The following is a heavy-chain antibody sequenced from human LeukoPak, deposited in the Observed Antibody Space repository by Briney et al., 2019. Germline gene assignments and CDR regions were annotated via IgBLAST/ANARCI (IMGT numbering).Heavy chain of an antibody. CDR3: ARDLGWSSSH. CDR1: GYSFTGHY. CDR2: INPTGGT. D-gene: IGHD6-6*01. J-gene: IGHJ4*02. Sequence: AAVKVSCKASGYSFTGHYMNWVRLAPGQGLEWMGWINPTGGTTYAQKFQDRVTMTRDTSINTAYMELSGLRSDDTAVYYCARDLGWSSSHWGQGTLVTVSS. V-gene: IGHV1-2*02.